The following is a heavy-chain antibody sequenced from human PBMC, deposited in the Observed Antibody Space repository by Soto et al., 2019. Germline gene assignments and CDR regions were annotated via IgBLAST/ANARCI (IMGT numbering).Heavy chain of an antibody. Sequence: SETLSLTCIVSGGSITNNDYYWGWIRRPPGKGLEWIGTIHYSGGTSYNPSLKSRVIISADTSNNQFSLRLSSVTAADTAVYYCARRTPLYASESSRFDPWGQGALVTVSS. CDR3: ARRTPLYASESSRFDP. D-gene: IGHD3-10*01. CDR1: GGSITNNDYY. CDR2: IHYSGGT. J-gene: IGHJ5*01. V-gene: IGHV4-39*01.